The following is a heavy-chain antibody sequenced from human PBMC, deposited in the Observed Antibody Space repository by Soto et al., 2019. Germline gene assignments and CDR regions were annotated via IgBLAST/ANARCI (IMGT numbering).Heavy chain of an antibody. Sequence: QGRLLQSGAEVKKPGASVKVSCKASGYTFPNYGITRVRQAPGQGLEWRGWISAYNGNRQYTQRLLGRVTMTTDTSTCTAYMARWRLRSDDRAVYYWARVRQLVGYFYYDMDAWGKGTTVTVSS. D-gene: IGHD6-6*01. J-gene: IGHJ6*03. CDR1: GYTFPNYG. CDR2: ISAYNGNR. V-gene: IGHV1-18*01. CDR3: ARVRQLVGYFYYDMDA.